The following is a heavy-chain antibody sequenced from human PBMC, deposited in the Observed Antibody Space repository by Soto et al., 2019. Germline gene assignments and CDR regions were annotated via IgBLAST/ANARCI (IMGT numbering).Heavy chain of an antibody. CDR2: IYWDDDK. CDR1: GFSLSTRGVG. CDR3: AHDSSCYLGFDY. J-gene: IGHJ4*02. D-gene: IGHD3-22*01. Sequence: QITLKESGPTLVKPTQTLTLTCTFSGFSLSTRGVGVGWIRQPPGKALEWLALIYWDDDKRYSPSLKRRLTITKDTYKNKVVLTMTNMDPVDTATYYCAHDSSCYLGFDYWGQGTLVTVAS. V-gene: IGHV2-5*02.